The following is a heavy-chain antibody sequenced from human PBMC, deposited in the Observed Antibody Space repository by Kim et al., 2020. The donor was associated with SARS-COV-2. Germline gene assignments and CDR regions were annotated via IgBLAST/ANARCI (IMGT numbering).Heavy chain of an antibody. CDR2: IHSKGST. J-gene: IGHJ5*02. D-gene: IGHD3-3*01. CDR1: VGYINNYF. CDR3: AGGGDTDFWSGYPKGWFAP. V-gene: IGHV4-59*13. Sequence: SETLSLTCNVSVGYINNYFWSWIRQSPDKGLEWIGYIHSKGSTRYNPSLKSRVTMSVDTSKNQFSLDLISVTAADTAVYYCAGGGDTDFWSGYPKGWFAPWGQGTPVIVSS.